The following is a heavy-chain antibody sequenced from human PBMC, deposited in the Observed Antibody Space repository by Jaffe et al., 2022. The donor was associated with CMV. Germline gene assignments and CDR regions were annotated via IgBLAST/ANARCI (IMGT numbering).Heavy chain of an antibody. Sequence: QVTLRESGPALVKPTQTLTLTCTFSGFSLSTSGMCVSWIRQPPGKALEWLARIDWDDDKYYSTSLKTRLTISKDTSKNQVVLTMTNMDPVDTATYYCARIFRGYYDSSGLAYFDYWGQGTLVTVSS. V-gene: IGHV2-70*15. CDR1: GFSLSTSGMC. CDR3: ARIFRGYYDSSGLAYFDY. J-gene: IGHJ4*02. D-gene: IGHD3-22*01. CDR2: IDWDDDK.